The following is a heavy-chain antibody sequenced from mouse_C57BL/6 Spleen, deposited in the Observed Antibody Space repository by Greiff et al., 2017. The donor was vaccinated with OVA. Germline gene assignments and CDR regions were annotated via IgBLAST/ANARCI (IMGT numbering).Heavy chain of an antibody. Sequence: EVQVVESGGGLVKPGGSLKLSCAASGFTFSDYGMHWVRQAPEKGLEWVAYISSGSSTIYYADTVKGRFTISRDNAKNTLFLQMTSLRSEDTAMYYGARREYSKGSGPWYFVVWGTGTTVP. V-gene: IGHV5-17*01. CDR2: ISSGSSTI. CDR1: GFTFSDYG. J-gene: IGHJ1*03. CDR3: ARREYSKGSGPWYFVV. D-gene: IGHD1-1*01.